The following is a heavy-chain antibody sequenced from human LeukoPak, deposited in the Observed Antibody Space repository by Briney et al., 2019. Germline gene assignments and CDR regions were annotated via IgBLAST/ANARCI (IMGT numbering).Heavy chain of an antibody. CDR1: GYSFTTYF. CDR2: INPSTGTK. J-gene: IGHJ3*02. CDR3: ARLGYGEAFDI. D-gene: IGHD5-18*01. V-gene: IGHV1-46*01. Sequence: GASVKVSCKASGYSFTTYFVHWVRPAPGQGLEWRGVINPSTGTKTYAQKFQGRVTMTRDTSTSTVYMEMSSLISEDTAVYYCARLGYGEAFDIWGPGTMVTVSS.